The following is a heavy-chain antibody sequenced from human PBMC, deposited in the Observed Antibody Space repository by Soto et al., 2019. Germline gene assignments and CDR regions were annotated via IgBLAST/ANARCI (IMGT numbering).Heavy chain of an antibody. CDR1: GFSFSNSEAG. D-gene: IGHD3-10*01. V-gene: IGHV2-5*02. CDR3: ARSAEGGSWSFYTFDY. J-gene: IGHJ4*02. CDR2: IYWDDDK. Sequence: QITLKESGPTLVQPTQTLTLTCTFSGFSFSNSEAGVGWIRQSSGKALEWLALIYWDDDKRYSPSVKSRLTITKDTSKNQVVLTMTNMDPVDTATYYCARSAEGGSWSFYTFDYWGQGTLVIVSS.